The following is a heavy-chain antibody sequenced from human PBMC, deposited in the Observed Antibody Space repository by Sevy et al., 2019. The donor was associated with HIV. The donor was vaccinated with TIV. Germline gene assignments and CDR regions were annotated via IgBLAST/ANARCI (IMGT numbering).Heavy chain of an antibody. Sequence: GGSLRLSCAASGFSFSSYEMNWDRQAPGKGLEWLSCISNSGISVYYSDSVRGRFTISRDNARNSLYLQMNSLRAEDTAVYYCARDLPPSATTVAHFDCSGQGTLVTVSS. CDR3: ARDLPPSATTVAHFDC. J-gene: IGHJ4*02. D-gene: IGHD4-17*01. V-gene: IGHV3-48*03. CDR1: GFSFSSYE. CDR2: ISNSGISV.